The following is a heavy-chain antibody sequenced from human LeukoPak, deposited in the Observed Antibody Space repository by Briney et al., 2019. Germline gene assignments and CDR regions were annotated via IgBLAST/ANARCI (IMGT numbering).Heavy chain of an antibody. D-gene: IGHD5-18*01. Sequence: SQTLSLTCSVSGGSVTSGPNYWTWIRRPAGKGLEWIGRIQTSGRVNYNPSLKSRVTVYLDTPKNLVSLQLTSVTAADTAVYYFSRDRINGYYVDYFDSWGQGTQVTVSS. CDR1: GGSVTSGPNY. CDR3: SRDRINGYYVDYFDS. J-gene: IGHJ4*02. CDR2: IQTSGRV. V-gene: IGHV4-61*02.